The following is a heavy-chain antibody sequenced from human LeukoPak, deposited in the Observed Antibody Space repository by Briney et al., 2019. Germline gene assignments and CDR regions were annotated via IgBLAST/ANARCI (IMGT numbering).Heavy chain of an antibody. J-gene: IGHJ4*02. D-gene: IGHD1/OR15-1a*01. CDR3: ARLPNIRPDSEPVSYFDY. CDR2: IYPGDSDT. CDR1: GYSFTSYW. Sequence: RGGSLQISCQCSGYSFTSYWIGWVRQMPGKGLEGMGIIYPGDSDTRYSPSFQGQVTISADRSISIAYLQWSSLKASDTAMYYCARLPNIRPDSEPVSYFDYWGQGTLVTVSS. V-gene: IGHV5-51*01.